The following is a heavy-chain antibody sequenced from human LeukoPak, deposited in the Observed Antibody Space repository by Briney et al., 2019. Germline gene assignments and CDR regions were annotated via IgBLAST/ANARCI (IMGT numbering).Heavy chain of an antibody. J-gene: IGHJ4*02. CDR1: GFTFSSYA. V-gene: IGHV3-23*01. Sequence: PGGSLRLSCAASGFTFSSYAMSWVRQAPGKGLEWVSTISGSGGSTYYADSVKGRFTISRDNSKNTLYLQMNSLRADDTAVYYCAKDRFCSGGSCYSADYWGQGTLATVSS. D-gene: IGHD2-15*01. CDR2: ISGSGGST. CDR3: AKDRFCSGGSCYSADY.